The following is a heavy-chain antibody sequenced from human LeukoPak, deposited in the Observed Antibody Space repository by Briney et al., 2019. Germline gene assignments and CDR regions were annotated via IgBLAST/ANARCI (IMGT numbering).Heavy chain of an antibody. D-gene: IGHD2-2*01. CDR1: GFTFSSYN. J-gene: IGHJ6*02. Sequence: TGGSLRLSCAASGFTFSSYNMNWVRQAPGKGLDWVSYISSSSSTIKYADSVKGRFTISRDNAKNSLYLQMNSLRDEDTAVYYCAREVVVPAATSYYNYAMDVWGQGTTVTVSS. CDR2: ISSSSSTI. CDR3: AREVVVPAATSYYNYAMDV. V-gene: IGHV3-48*02.